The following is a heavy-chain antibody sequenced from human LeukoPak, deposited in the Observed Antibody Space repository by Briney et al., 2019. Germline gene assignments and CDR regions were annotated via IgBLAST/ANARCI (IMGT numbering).Heavy chain of an antibody. J-gene: IGHJ4*02. Sequence: GGSLRLSCAASGFTFSSYAMSWVRQAPGKGLEWVSAISGSGGSTYYADSVKGRFTISRDNSKNTLYLQVNSLRAEDTAVYYCAKGNGYSYGRYYFDYWGQGTLVTVSS. V-gene: IGHV3-23*01. CDR2: ISGSGGST. CDR1: GFTFSSYA. CDR3: AKGNGYSYGRYYFDY. D-gene: IGHD5-18*01.